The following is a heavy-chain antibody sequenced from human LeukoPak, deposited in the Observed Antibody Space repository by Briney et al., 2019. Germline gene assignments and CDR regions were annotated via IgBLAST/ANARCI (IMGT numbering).Heavy chain of an antibody. D-gene: IGHD2-2*01. CDR3: ARGRRYCSSTSCYNSRGYYYYVDV. Sequence: SVKVSCKASGGTFISYGISWVRQAPGQGREWMGGIIPIFGTANYAQQFQGRVTITTHESTSPAYMELSSLRSEDTAVYYCARGRRYCSSTSCYNSRGYYYYVDVWGKGTTVTVSS. J-gene: IGHJ6*03. CDR2: IIPIFGTA. V-gene: IGHV1-69*05. CDR1: GGTFISYG.